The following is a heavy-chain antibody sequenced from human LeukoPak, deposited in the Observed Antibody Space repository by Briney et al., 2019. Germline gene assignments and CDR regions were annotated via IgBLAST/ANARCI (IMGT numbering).Heavy chain of an antibody. D-gene: IGHD2-21*02. J-gene: IGHJ4*02. Sequence: GGSLRLSCAAAGFTFSSYAMHWVRQAPGKGRGWVAVISYDGSNKYYADSVKGRFTISRDNSKNTLYLQMNSLRAEDTAVYYCARDHGAYCGGDCYSFDYWGQGTLVTVSS. CDR2: ISYDGSNK. CDR1: GFTFSSYA. V-gene: IGHV3-30-3*01. CDR3: ARDHGAYCGGDCYSFDY.